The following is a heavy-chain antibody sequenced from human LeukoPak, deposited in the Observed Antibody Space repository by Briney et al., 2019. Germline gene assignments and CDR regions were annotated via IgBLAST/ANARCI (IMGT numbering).Heavy chain of an antibody. Sequence: GGTLRLSSAASGFTFCSYAMSWVRQAPGQGLEWGSAISGSGGSTYYADSVKGRFTISRDNSKNTLYLQMNSLRAEDTAVYYCARGVEPLAANTLAYWGQGTLVTVSS. V-gene: IGHV3-23*01. J-gene: IGHJ4*02. CDR1: GFTFCSYA. D-gene: IGHD1-14*01. CDR2: ISGSGGST. CDR3: ARGVEPLAANTLAY.